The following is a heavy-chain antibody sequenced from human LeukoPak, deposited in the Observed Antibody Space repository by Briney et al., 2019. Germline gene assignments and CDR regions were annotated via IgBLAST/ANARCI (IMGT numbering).Heavy chain of an antibody. Sequence: SETLSLTCTVSGGSISSGDYYWSWIHQPPGKGLEWIGYIYYSGSTYYNPSLKSRVTISVDTSKNQSSLKLSSVTAADTAVDYCARQNYYDSSGYYYYMDIWGKGTTVTVSS. CDR2: IYYSGST. CDR1: GGSISSGDYY. V-gene: IGHV4-30-4*08. D-gene: IGHD3-22*01. J-gene: IGHJ6*03. CDR3: ARQNYYDSSGYYYYMDI.